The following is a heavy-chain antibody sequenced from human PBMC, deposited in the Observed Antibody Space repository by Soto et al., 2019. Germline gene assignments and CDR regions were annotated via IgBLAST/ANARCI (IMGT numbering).Heavy chain of an antibody. Sequence: PSETLSLTCAVSGGSISSGGYSWSWIRQPPGKGLELIGYIYHSASTYYNPSLKSRVTISVDRSKNQLSLKLSSVTAADTAVYYCARAGFMITFGGVIEGYYFDYWGQGTLVTVSS. CDR2: IYHSAST. V-gene: IGHV4-30-2*01. J-gene: IGHJ4*02. CDR1: GGSISSGGYS. CDR3: ARAGFMITFGGVIEGYYFDY. D-gene: IGHD3-16*02.